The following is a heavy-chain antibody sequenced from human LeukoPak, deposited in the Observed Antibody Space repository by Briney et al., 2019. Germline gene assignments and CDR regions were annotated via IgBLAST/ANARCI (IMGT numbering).Heavy chain of an antibody. CDR2: IYYSGST. J-gene: IGHJ5*02. V-gene: IGHV4-59*01. CDR3: AGAPIPYDRSRTDYRFDP. D-gene: IGHD3-16*01. CDR1: GGSISSYY. Sequence: PSETLSLTCSVSGGSISSYYWSWIRQPPGKGLEWIGYIYYSGSTNYNPSLKSRVSISLATSKSQFSLKLTSVTAADTVVYYCAGAPIPYDRSRTDYRFDPWGRGTLVTVAS.